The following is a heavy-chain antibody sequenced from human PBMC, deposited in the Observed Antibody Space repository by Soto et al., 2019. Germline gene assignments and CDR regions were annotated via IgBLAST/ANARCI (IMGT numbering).Heavy chain of an antibody. V-gene: IGHV4-39*07. CDR3: ATYGSGSYSFVY. CDR2: IYYSGST. J-gene: IGHJ4*02. CDR1: GGSISSSTYY. Sequence: PSETLSLTCTVSGGSISSSTYYWGWIRQPPGKGLEWIANIYYSGSTNYNPSLKSRVTISVDSSKNQFSLKLSSVTAEDTAVYYCATYGSGSYSFVYWGQGTLVTVSS. D-gene: IGHD3-10*01.